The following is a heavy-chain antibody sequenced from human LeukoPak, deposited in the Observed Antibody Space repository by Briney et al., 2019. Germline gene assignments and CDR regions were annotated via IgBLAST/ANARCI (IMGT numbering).Heavy chain of an antibody. CDR3: AERGGDY. Sequence: GGSLRLSCAASGFTFSNYAMIWVRQAPGKGLERVSGISGSGVGTYYADSQKGRFTISRDNSRNMLYLQMKSLRADDTAIYYCAERGGDYWGQGTLVTVSS. V-gene: IGHV3-23*01. D-gene: IGHD1-26*01. CDR2: ISGSGVGT. CDR1: GFTFSNYA. J-gene: IGHJ4*02.